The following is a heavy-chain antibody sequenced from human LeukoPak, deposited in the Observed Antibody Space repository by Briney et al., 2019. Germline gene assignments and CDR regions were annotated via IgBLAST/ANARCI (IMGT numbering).Heavy chain of an antibody. CDR1: GYTLIDYH. J-gene: IGHJ6*03. V-gene: IGHV1-2*02. CDR2: INPKSGGT. Sequence: ASVKVSCKASGYTLIDYHIHWVRQAPGQGLEWMGWINPKSGGTKYAQKFQGRVTMTRDTSISTAYMDLSRLRSDDTAVYYCAKDAGTYYYMDVWGKGTTVTVSS. CDR3: AKDAGTYYYMDV.